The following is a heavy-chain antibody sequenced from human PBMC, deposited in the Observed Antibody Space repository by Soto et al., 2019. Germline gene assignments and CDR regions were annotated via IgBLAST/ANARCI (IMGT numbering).Heavy chain of an antibody. V-gene: IGHV4-31*03. CDR1: GGSISSGGYY. CDR2: IYYSGST. J-gene: IGHJ1*01. D-gene: IGHD6-19*01. CDR3: ARGYSSGWLRDQYFQH. Sequence: SETLSLTCTVSGGSISSGGYYWSWIRQHPGKGLEWIGYIYYSGSTYYNPSPKSRVTISVDTSKNQFSLKLSSVTAADTAVYYCARGYSSGWLRDQYFQHWGQGTLVTVSS.